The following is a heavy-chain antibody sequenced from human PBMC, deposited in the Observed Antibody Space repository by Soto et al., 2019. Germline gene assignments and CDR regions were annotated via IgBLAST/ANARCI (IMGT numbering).Heavy chain of an antibody. J-gene: IGHJ5*02. V-gene: IGHV4-39*01. Sequence: SETLSLTCTVSGGSISSSSYYWGWIRQPPGKGLEWIGSIYYSGSTYYNPSLKSRVTISVDTSKNQFSLKLSSVTAADTAVYYCARHDVEGHYSHLSWFDPWGQGTLVPVSS. D-gene: IGHD1-26*01. CDR2: IYYSGST. CDR1: GGSISSSSYY. CDR3: ARHDVEGHYSHLSWFDP.